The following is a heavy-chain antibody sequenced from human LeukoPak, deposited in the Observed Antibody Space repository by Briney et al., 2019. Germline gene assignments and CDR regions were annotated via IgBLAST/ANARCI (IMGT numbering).Heavy chain of an antibody. V-gene: IGHV1-18*01. Sequence: PEASVKVSCKASGYTFTSYGISWVRQAPGQGLEWMAWISAYNGNTNYAQKLQGRVTMTTDTSTSTAYMELRSLRSVDTAVYYCARPRPGQLLSGNWFDPWGQGTLVTVSS. J-gene: IGHJ5*02. CDR3: ARPRPGQLLSGNWFDP. CDR1: GYTFTSYG. D-gene: IGHD2-2*01. CDR2: ISAYNGNT.